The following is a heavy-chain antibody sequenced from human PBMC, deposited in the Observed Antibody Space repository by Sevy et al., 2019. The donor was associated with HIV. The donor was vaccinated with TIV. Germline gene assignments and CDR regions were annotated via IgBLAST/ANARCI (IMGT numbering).Heavy chain of an antibody. V-gene: IGHV3-30*18. CDR1: GFTFSDFG. D-gene: IGHD1-26*01. Sequence: GGSLRLSCAASGFTFSDFGMHWVRQAPGKGLEWVAVISFHETIKFYAESVKGRFTISRDNSKNTLYLEMNSLRAGDTALYYCAKDREVVGAKIYFCGHGTLVTVSS. J-gene: IGHJ4*01. CDR3: AKDREVVGAKIYF. CDR2: ISFHETIK.